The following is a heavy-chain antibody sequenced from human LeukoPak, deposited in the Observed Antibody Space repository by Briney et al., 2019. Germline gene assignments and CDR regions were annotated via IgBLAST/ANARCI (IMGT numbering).Heavy chain of an antibody. J-gene: IGHJ4*01. CDR2: ISNSSSYI. CDR3: ARDSGYYDSSGYPSHHFDY. CDR1: GFTFSSYS. D-gene: IGHD3-22*01. V-gene: IGHV3-21*01. Sequence: GGSLRLSCAASGFTFSSYSMNWVRQAPGKGLEWVSSISNSSSYIYYADSVKGRFTISRDNAKNSLYLQMNSLRAEDTAVYYCARDSGYYDSSGYPSHHFDYWGQEPWSPSPQ.